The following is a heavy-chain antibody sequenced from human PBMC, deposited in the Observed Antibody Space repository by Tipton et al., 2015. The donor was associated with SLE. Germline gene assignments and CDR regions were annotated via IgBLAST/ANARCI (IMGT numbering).Heavy chain of an antibody. V-gene: IGHV4-61*09. CDR3: ARETGTYYSTWFDS. J-gene: IGHJ5*01. CDR2: IDSSGNT. Sequence: TLSLTCSVSGASMNSGSFSWHWIRQPPGKALQWLGHIDSSGNTHYNPSLRSRVSISVDVSRNQFSLTLNSVTAADTATYSCARETGTYYSTWFDSWGQGTLVTVSS. D-gene: IGHD1-26*01. CDR1: GASMNSGSFS.